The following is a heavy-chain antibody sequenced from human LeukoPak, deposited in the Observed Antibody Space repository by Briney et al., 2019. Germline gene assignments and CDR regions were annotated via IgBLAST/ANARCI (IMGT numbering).Heavy chain of an antibody. D-gene: IGHD3-16*01. V-gene: IGHV3-7*01. CDR1: GVSLTSSW. J-gene: IGHJ4*02. CDR2: INQDGSEM. CDR3: ARDIHWGAGDY. Sequence: GGSLRLSCVGSGVSLTSSWMTWVRQAPGKGLEWVANINQDGSEMHYIDSVRGRFTMSRGFAKNSLNLQISSLRVEDTAVYYCARDIHWGAGDYWGQGTLVTVSS.